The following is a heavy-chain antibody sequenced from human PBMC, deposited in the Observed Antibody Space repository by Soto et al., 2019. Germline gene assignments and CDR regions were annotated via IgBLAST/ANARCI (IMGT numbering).Heavy chain of an antibody. D-gene: IGHD2-15*01. CDR3: ARGRYCLTGRCFPNWFDS. Sequence: PSETLSLTCSVSGDSISTVDYFWAWIRQPPGQALEYMGYIYKSTTTYYNPSFESRVAISLDTSKSQVSLTVTSVTAADTAVYFCARGRYCLTGRCFPNWFDSWGQGTLVTVSS. J-gene: IGHJ5*01. V-gene: IGHV4-30-4*01. CDR1: GDSISTVDYF. CDR2: IYKSTTT.